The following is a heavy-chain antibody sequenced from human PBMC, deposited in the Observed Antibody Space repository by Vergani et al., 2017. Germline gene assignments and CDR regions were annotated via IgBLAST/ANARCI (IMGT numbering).Heavy chain of an antibody. CDR3: ARDLFSDTAMVETYYYYGMDV. J-gene: IGHJ6*02. CDR1: GFTFSSYG. Sequence: QVQLVESGGGVVQPGRSLRLSCAASGFTFSSYGMHWVRQAPGKGLEWVAVISYDGSNKYYADSVKGRFTISRDNSKNTLYLQMNSLRAEDTAVYYCARDLFSDTAMVETYYYYGMDVWGQGTTVTVSS. D-gene: IGHD5-18*01. V-gene: IGHV3-30*03. CDR2: ISYDGSNK.